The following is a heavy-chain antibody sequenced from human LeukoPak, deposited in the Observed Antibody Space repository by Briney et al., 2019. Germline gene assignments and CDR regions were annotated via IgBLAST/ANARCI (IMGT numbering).Heavy chain of an antibody. CDR3: ARDPPTDSSGYCYRLPNWYFDL. Sequence: GGSLRLSCAASGFTFSSYAMHWVRQAPGKGLEWVAVVSYDGSNKYYADSVKGRFTISRDNSKNTLYLQMNSLRAEDTAVYYCARDPPTDSSGYCYRLPNWYFDLWGRGTLVTVSS. V-gene: IGHV3-30-3*01. D-gene: IGHD3-22*01. CDR2: VSYDGSNK. J-gene: IGHJ2*01. CDR1: GFTFSSYA.